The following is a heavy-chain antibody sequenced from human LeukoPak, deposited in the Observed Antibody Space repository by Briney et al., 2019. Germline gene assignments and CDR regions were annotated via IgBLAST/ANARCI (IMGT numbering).Heavy chain of an antibody. CDR2: ISNTGSVI. V-gene: IGHV3-48*04. D-gene: IGHD2-2*01. J-gene: IGHJ4*02. CDR3: ARNLPAADY. CDR1: GFTVSSNY. Sequence: HPGGSLRLSCAASGFTVSSNYMSWVRQAPGKGLEWVSYISNTGSVIYYADSVRGRFTISRDNGKNSLYLQMNSLKAEDTAVYYCARNLPAADYWGQGTLVTVSS.